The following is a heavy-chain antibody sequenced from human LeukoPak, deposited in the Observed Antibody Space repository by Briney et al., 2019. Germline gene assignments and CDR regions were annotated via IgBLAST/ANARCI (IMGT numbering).Heavy chain of an antibody. Sequence: GGSLRLSCAASGFTFSSYGMHWVRQAPGKGLEWVAFIRYDGSNKYYADSVKGRFTISRDNSKNTLYLQMNSLRAEDTAVYYCARDLVLWFGEGFDYWGQGTLVTVSS. CDR1: GFTFSSYG. CDR2: IRYDGSNK. D-gene: IGHD3-10*01. V-gene: IGHV3-30*02. CDR3: ARDLVLWFGEGFDY. J-gene: IGHJ4*02.